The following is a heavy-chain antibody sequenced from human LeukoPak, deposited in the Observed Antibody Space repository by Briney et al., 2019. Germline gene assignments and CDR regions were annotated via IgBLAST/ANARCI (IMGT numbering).Heavy chain of an antibody. Sequence: ASGKVSCKASGYTFTNYYMHWVRQAPGQGLEWMGIINPSGGRTAYAQGFQGRVTVTSDMSTSTVYMELSSLTSEDTAVYYCARTSLVRDTTSYYMGPFDYWGQGALVTVSS. CDR3: ARTSLVRDTTSYYMGPFDY. J-gene: IGHJ4*02. D-gene: IGHD1-26*01. CDR2: INPSGGRT. CDR1: GYTFTNYY. V-gene: IGHV1-46*01.